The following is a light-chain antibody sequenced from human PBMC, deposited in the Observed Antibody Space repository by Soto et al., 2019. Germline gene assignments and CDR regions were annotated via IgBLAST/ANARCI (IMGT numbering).Light chain of an antibody. V-gene: IGKV1-33*01. J-gene: IGKJ4*01. CDR1: QDISNY. CDR2: DAS. CDR3: QQYYSFPLT. Sequence: DIQMTQSPSSLSASVGDIVTITCHASQDISNYLNLYQQKPGKAPKLLIYDASNLETGVPSRFSGSGSGTDFTFTISSLQPEDIATYYCQQYYSFPLTFGGGTKVDIK.